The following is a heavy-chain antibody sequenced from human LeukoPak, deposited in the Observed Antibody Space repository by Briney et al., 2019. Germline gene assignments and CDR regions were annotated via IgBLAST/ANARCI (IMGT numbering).Heavy chain of an antibody. D-gene: IGHD2-15*01. CDR1: GFTLSTNA. J-gene: IGHJ4*02. V-gene: IGHV3-23*01. CDR2: ISGSGAST. CDR3: ARDNGWSADF. Sequence: GGSLRLSCLTSGFTLSTNAMSWVRQAPGKGLEWISGISGSGASTYYADSVKGRFTISRDDSRNTLYLQMNSLRAEDTAVYYCARDNGWSADFWGQGTLVTVSS.